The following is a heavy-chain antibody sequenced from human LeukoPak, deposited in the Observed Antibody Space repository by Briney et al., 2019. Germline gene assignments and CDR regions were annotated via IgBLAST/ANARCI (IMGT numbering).Heavy chain of an antibody. J-gene: IGHJ4*02. D-gene: IGHD3-3*01. CDR2: IRSKAYGGTT. V-gene: IGHV3-49*04. CDR1: GFTFGDYA. Sequence: PGRSLRLSCTASGFTFGDYAMSWVRQAPGKGLEWVGFIRSKAYGGTTEYAASVKGRFTISRDDSKSIAYLQMNSLKTEDTTVYYCTRGDDFWSGYYKFDYWGQGTLVTVSS. CDR3: TRGDDFWSGYYKFDY.